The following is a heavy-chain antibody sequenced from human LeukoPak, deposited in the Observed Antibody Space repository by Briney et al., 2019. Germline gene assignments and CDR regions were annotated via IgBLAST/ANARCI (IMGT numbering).Heavy chain of an antibody. CDR1: GFTFSNYW. D-gene: IGHD6-13*01. J-gene: IGHJ4*02. Sequence: GGSLRLSCAASGFTFSNYWMHWVRQAPGKGPVWVSRIKSDGSSTRFADSVHGRFTSSRNNGKNTLYLQMNRLRAEDTAVYYCARGGDSSNWYPGYFDYWGQGALVTVSS. CDR3: ARGGDSSNWYPGYFDY. CDR2: IKSDGSST. V-gene: IGHV3-74*01.